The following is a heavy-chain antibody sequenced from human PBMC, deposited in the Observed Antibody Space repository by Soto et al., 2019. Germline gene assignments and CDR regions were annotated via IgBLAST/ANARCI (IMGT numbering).Heavy chain of an antibody. J-gene: IGHJ5*02. CDR1: GFSFSTSG. D-gene: IGHD1-1*01. V-gene: IGHV3-23*01. CDR3: TRWNGYGDL. Sequence: PGGSLRLSFVVSGFSFSTSGVTWVRQAPGKGLEWVCGVSGGSGVTHYTDSVKGRFTISGDDSKNTVYLQMHSLRGEDTAVYYCTRWNGYGDLWGQGTLVTVSS. CDR2: VSGGSGVT.